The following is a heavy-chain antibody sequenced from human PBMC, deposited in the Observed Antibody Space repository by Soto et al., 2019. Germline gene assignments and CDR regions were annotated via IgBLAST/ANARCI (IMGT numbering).Heavy chain of an antibody. J-gene: IGHJ5*02. CDR3: ARDVFSVGMEWLLSGPWWFDP. D-gene: IGHD3-3*01. CDR1: GYTFTSYA. V-gene: IGHV1-3*01. CDR2: INAGNGNT. Sequence: ASVKVSCKASGYTFTSYAMHWVRQAPGQRLEWMGWINAGNGNTKYSQKFQGRVTITRDTSASTAYMELSSLRSEDTAVYYCARDVFSVGMEWLLSGPWWFDPWGQGTLVTVSS.